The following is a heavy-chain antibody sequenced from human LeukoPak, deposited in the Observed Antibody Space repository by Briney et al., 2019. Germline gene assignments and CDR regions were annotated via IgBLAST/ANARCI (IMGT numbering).Heavy chain of an antibody. V-gene: IGHV3-23*01. CDR1: GFSFSSYA. CDR3: AKDSSVPYGITD. Sequence: GGSLRLSCAASGFSFSSYAMSWVRQAPGKGLEWVSTISPSGGSTFYADSVKGRFTISRDNSKNTLSLQMNSLRAEDTALYYCAKDSSVPYGITDWGQGTLVTVSS. D-gene: IGHD4-17*01. J-gene: IGHJ4*02. CDR2: ISPSGGST.